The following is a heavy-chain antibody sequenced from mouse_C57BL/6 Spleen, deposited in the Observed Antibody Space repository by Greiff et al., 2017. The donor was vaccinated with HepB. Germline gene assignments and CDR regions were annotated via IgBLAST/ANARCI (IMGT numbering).Heavy chain of an antibody. Sequence: VQLKESGPGLVKPSQSLSLTCSVTGYSITSGYYWNWIRQFPGNKLERMGYISYDGSNNYNPSLKNRISITRDTSKNQFFLKLNSVTTEDTATYYCANYYYGSSFFDYWGQGTTLTVSS. CDR3: ANYYYGSSFFDY. V-gene: IGHV3-6*01. CDR1: GYSITSGYY. D-gene: IGHD1-1*01. J-gene: IGHJ2*01. CDR2: ISYDGSN.